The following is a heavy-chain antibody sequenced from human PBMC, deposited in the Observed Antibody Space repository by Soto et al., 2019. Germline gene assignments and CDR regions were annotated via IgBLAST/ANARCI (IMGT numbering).Heavy chain of an antibody. CDR1: GGSISSYY. D-gene: IGHD2-2*01. Sequence: SETLSLTCTVSGGSISSYYWSWIRQPPGKGLEWIGYIYYSGSTNYNPSLKSRVTISVDTSKNQFSLKLSSATAADTAVYYCAREGQDCSSTSCYPDNWFDPWGQGSLVPGSS. V-gene: IGHV4-59*01. J-gene: IGHJ5*02. CDR3: AREGQDCSSTSCYPDNWFDP. CDR2: IYYSGST.